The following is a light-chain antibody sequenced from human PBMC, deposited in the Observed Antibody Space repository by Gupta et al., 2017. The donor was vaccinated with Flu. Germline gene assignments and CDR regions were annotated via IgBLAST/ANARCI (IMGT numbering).Light chain of an antibody. Sequence: TVSLSTGERATLSCRASQSVSSSYLAWYQQKPGQAPRLLIYGASSRATGIPDRFSGSGSGTDFTLTISRLEPEDFAVYYCQQYGSSPPITFGQGTRLEIK. CDR2: GAS. J-gene: IGKJ5*01. V-gene: IGKV3-20*01. CDR1: QSVSSSY. CDR3: QQYGSSPPIT.